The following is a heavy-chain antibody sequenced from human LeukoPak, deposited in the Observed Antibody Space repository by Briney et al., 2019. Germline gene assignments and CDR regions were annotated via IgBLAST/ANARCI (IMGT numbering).Heavy chain of an antibody. J-gene: IGHJ4*02. D-gene: IGHD2-2*02. CDR3: AKTSDQLLYSKFDF. Sequence: AGGSLRLSCATSGFTFSFYGMHWVRQAPGKGLEWVAFIQYDGSYKFYADSVQGRFSIFRDNSKNTLFLQMNSLRAEDTAVYYCAKTSDQLLYSKFDFWGQGTLSPSPQ. CDR1: GFTFSFYG. V-gene: IGHV3-30*02. CDR2: IQYDGSYK.